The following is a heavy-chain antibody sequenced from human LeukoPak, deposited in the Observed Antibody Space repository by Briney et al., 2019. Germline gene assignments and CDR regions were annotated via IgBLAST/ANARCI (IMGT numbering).Heavy chain of an antibody. D-gene: IGHD6-19*01. V-gene: IGHV3-23*01. J-gene: IGHJ6*02. CDR3: AKAVMAVAGTRAVYYYYYGMDV. CDR2: ISGSGGST. CDR1: GFTFSSYA. Sequence: GGSLRLSCAASGFTFSSYAMSWVRQAPGKGLEWVSAISGSGGSTYYADSVKGRFTISRDNSKNTLYLQMNSLRAEDTAVYYCAKAVMAVAGTRAVYYYYYGMDVWGQGTTVTVPS.